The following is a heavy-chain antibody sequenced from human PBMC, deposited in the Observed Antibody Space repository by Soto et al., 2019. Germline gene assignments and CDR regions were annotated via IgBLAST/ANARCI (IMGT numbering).Heavy chain of an antibody. CDR3: ANYGDLGYFDY. Sequence: SETPSLTCAVYGGSFSGYYWSWIRQPPGKGLEWIGEINHSGSTNYNPSLKSRVTISVDTSKNQFSLKLSSVTAADTAVYYCANYGDLGYFDYWGQGTLVTVSS. CDR2: INHSGST. V-gene: IGHV4-34*01. D-gene: IGHD4-17*01. CDR1: GGSFSGYY. J-gene: IGHJ4*02.